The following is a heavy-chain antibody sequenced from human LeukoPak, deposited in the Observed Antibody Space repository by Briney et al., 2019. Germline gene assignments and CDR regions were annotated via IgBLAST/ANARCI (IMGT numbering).Heavy chain of an antibody. V-gene: IGHV3-23*01. CDR3: AKMASSGSNSVPVT. J-gene: IGHJ5*02. D-gene: IGHD4/OR15-4a*01. CDR1: GFTFSNYA. CDR2: ISGTGGGT. Sequence: EGSLRLSCAASGFTFSNYAMTWVRRAPGKGLEWVSGISGTGGGTYYADSVKGRFTISRDYSKNTLYLLMNSLRAEDTAVYYCAKMASSGSNSVPVTWGQGALVTVSS.